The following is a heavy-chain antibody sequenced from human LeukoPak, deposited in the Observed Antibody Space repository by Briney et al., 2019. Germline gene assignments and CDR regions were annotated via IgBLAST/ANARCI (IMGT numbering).Heavy chain of an antibody. CDR1: GYTFTSYG. Sequence: GASVKVSCKASGYTFTSYGISWVRQAPGQGLEWMGWISAYNGNTNYSQKFQGRVTITRDTSASTAYMELSSLRSEDTAVYYCARVSAPYSGSYVRESYFQHWGQGTLVTVSS. J-gene: IGHJ1*01. CDR3: ARVSAPYSGSYVRESYFQH. D-gene: IGHD1-26*01. CDR2: ISAYNGNT. V-gene: IGHV1-18*01.